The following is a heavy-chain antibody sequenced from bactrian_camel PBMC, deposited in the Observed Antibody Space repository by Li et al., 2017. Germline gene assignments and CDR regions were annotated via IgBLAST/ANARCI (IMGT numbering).Heavy chain of an antibody. CDR1: GFTVSNGC. V-gene: IGHV3S53*01. CDR2: IEGDGSA. Sequence: VQLVESGGGSVQTGGSLRLSCAVSGFTVSNGCMGWYRQAPGKEREEVAAIEGDGSATYVDSVKDRFTISVDNAKNILYLQMNSLNSEDTAVYYCAADPGIIKVGTATRLRDGSFAYWGQGTQVTVS. D-gene: IGHD2*01. J-gene: IGHJ6*01. CDR3: AADPGIIKVGTATRLRDGSFAY.